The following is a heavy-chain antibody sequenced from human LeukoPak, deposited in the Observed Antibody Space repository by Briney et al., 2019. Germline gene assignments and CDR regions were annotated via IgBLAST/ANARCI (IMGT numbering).Heavy chain of an antibody. CDR1: GYTFTGYY. CDR2: INPNTGGT. CDR3: AREAATLPPFGAFDI. V-gene: IGHV1-2*02. J-gene: IGHJ3*02. Sequence: GSVNVSCKASGYTFTGYYMHWVRQAPGQGLDCMGWINPNTGGTKYAQKLQGRVTMTRDTSISTAYMELSRLRSDDTAVFYCAREAATLPPFGAFDIWGQGTMVTVSS. D-gene: IGHD3-16*01.